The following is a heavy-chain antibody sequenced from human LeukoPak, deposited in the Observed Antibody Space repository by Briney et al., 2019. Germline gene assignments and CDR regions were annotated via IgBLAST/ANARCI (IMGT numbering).Heavy chain of an antibody. V-gene: IGHV1-8*01. CDR2: MNPNSGNT. D-gene: IGHD3-10*01. J-gene: IGHJ5*02. Sequence: ASVKVSCKASGYTFTSYDINWVRQATGQGLEWMGWMNPNSGNTGYAQKFQGRVTMTRNTSISTAYMELSSLRSEDTAVYYCASGLDYYGSGSYYTWFDPWGQGTLVTVSS. CDR1: GYTFTSYD. CDR3: ASGLDYYGSGSYYTWFDP.